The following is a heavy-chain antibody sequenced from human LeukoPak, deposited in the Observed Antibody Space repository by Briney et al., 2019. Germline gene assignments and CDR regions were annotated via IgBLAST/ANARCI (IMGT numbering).Heavy chain of an antibody. V-gene: IGHV1-18*01. CDR2: ISAYNGNT. Sequence: ASVKVSCKASGYTFTSYGISWVRQAPGQGLEWMGWISAYNGNTNYAQKLQGRVTMTTDTSTSTAYMELRSLRSDDTDVYYCARDRDFWSGYGTLDFDYWGQGTLVTVSS. J-gene: IGHJ4*02. CDR1: GYTFTSYG. CDR3: ARDRDFWSGYGTLDFDY. D-gene: IGHD3-3*01.